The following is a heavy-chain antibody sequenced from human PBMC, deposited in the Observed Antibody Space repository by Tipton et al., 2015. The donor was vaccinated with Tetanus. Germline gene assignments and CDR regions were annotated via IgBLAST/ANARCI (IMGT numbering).Heavy chain of an antibody. D-gene: IGHD4-11*01. J-gene: IGHJ4*02. V-gene: IGHV4-61*08. CDR3: VRAPYSSPGKYYFDL. CDR1: GGSVSGGDYH. Sequence: TLSLTCTVSGGSVSGGDYHWSWIRQPPGKGLEWIGYSHYSGSTSSNPSLKSRVTTSVDLSKNEFSLNLASVTAADTAVYYCVRAPYSSPGKYYFDLWGQGTLVTVSS. CDR2: SHYSGST.